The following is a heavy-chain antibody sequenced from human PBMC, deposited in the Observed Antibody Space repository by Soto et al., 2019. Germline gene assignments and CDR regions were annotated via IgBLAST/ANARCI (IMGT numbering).Heavy chain of an antibody. CDR3: AKPPLRFMYYYYYVDV. D-gene: IGHD3-3*01. V-gene: IGHV3-23*01. Sequence: GGSLRLSCAASGFTFSSYAMSWVRQAPGKGLEWVSAISGSGGSTYYADSVKGRFTISRDNSKNTLYLQMNSLRAEDTAVYYCAKPPLRFMYYYYYVDVWGKGTTVTVSS. J-gene: IGHJ6*03. CDR2: ISGSGGST. CDR1: GFTFSSYA.